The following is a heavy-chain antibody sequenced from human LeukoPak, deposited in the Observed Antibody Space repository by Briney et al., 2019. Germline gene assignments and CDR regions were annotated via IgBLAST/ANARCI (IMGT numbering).Heavy chain of an antibody. CDR1: GFTFGDYA. V-gene: IGHV3-49*04. J-gene: IGHJ5*02. CDR2: IRSKAYGGTT. D-gene: IGHD5-12*01. Sequence: GGSLRLSCTASGFTFGDYAMSWVRQAPGKGLEWVGFIRSKAYGGTTEYAASVKGRFTISRDDSKSIAYLQMNSLKTEDTAVYYCTRASSGYAGFDPWGQGTLVTVSS. CDR3: TRASSGYAGFDP.